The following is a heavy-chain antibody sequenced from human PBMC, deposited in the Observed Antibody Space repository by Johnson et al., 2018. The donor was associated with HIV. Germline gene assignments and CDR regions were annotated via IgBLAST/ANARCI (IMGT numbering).Heavy chain of an antibody. CDR1: GFTFDDYG. Sequence: VQLVESGGGVVRPGGSLRLSCAASGFTFDDYGMSWVRQAPGKGLEWVSGISGSGGSTYYADSVKGRFTISRDNSKNTLYLQMNSLKTEDTAVYYCTTGPGSWELPDAFDIWGQGTMVTVSS. CDR3: TTGPGSWELPDAFDI. V-gene: IGHV3-23*04. CDR2: ISGSGGST. J-gene: IGHJ3*02. D-gene: IGHD1-26*01.